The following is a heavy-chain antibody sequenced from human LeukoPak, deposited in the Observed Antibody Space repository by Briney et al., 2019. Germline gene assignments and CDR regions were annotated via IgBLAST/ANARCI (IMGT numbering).Heavy chain of an antibody. CDR1: GFTFSSYA. Sequence: GGSLRLSCAASGFTFSSYAMSWVRQAPGKGLEWVSAISGSGGSTYYADSVKGRFTISRDNSKNTLYLQMDSLRAEDTAVYYCAKSSHYYDSSGYYGGLDAFDIWGQGTMVTVSS. CDR3: AKSSHYYDSSGYYGGLDAFDI. J-gene: IGHJ3*02. D-gene: IGHD3-22*01. V-gene: IGHV3-23*01. CDR2: ISGSGGST.